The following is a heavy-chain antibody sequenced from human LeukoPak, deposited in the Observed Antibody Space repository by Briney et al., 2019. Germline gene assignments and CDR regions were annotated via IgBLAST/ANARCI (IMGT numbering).Heavy chain of an antibody. J-gene: IGHJ6*03. D-gene: IGHD3-10*01. Sequence: ASVKISCKASGYTFTNYYMHWVRQAPGQGLEWLGLITPSGGSTWYAQKFQGRVTMTRDMSTSTDYMELSSLRSEDTAVYYCARAIRGSKIASRYYFYYMDIWGKGTTVTVSS. CDR3: ARAIRGSKIASRYYFYYMDI. CDR2: ITPSGGST. V-gene: IGHV1-46*01. CDR1: GYTFTNYY.